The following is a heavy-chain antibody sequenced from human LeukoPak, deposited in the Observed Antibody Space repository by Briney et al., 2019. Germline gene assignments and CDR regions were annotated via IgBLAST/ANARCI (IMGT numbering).Heavy chain of an antibody. CDR1: GGSISSYY. CDR3: ARGTTVTTLSDFQH. Sequence: SETLSLTCTVSGGSISSYYWSWIRQPPGKGLEWIGYIYYSGSTNYNPSLKSRVTISVDTSKNQFSLKLSSVTAADTAVYYCARGTTVTTLSDFQHWGQGTLVTVSS. V-gene: IGHV4-59*08. D-gene: IGHD4-17*01. J-gene: IGHJ1*01. CDR2: IYYSGST.